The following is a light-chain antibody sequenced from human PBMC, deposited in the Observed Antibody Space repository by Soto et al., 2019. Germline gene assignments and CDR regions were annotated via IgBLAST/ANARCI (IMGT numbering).Light chain of an antibody. V-gene: IGKV3-20*01. Sequence: EIVLTQSPGTLSLSPGATATLSCRASQSVSRNYLAWFQQKPGQAPRLLIHGASSRAAGTPDRFSGSGSGTDFTLTISRLEPEDFAVYYCHHYGDSPIYTFGRGTKVDFK. CDR1: QSVSRNY. J-gene: IGKJ3*01. CDR2: GAS. CDR3: HHYGDSPIYT.